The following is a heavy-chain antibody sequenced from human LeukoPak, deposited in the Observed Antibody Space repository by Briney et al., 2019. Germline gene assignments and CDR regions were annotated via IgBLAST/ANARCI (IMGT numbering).Heavy chain of an antibody. CDR2: IYTSGST. CDR3: ARDLHGDWFDP. J-gene: IGHJ5*02. V-gene: IGHV4-61*02. D-gene: IGHD3-3*01. CDR1: GGSISSGSYY. Sequence: SQTLSLTCTVSGGSISSGSYYWNWIRQPAGKGLEWIGRIYTSGSTNYNPSPKSRVIISVDTSKNQCSLKLSSVTAADTAVYYCARDLHGDWFDPWGQGTLVTVPS.